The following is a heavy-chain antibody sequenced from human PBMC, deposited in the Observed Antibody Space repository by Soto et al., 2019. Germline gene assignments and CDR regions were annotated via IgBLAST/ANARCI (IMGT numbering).Heavy chain of an antibody. D-gene: IGHD4-17*01. CDR2: IYHSGST. CDR3: ARGVMGTVTNYFDY. CDR1: GGSISSGGYS. J-gene: IGHJ4*02. Sequence: SETLCLTCAVSGGSISSGGYSWSWIRQPPGKGLEWIGYIYHSGSTYYNPSLKSRVTISVDRSKNQFSLKLSSVTAADTAVYYCARGVMGTVTNYFDYWGQGTLVTVSS. V-gene: IGHV4-30-2*01.